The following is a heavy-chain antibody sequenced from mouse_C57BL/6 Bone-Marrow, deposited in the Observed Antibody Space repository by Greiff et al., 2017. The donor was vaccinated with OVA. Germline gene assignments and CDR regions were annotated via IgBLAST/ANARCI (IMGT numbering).Heavy chain of an antibody. CDR1: GYAFTNYL. CDR2: INPGSGGT. D-gene: IGHD2-4*01. J-gene: IGHJ2*01. V-gene: IGHV1-54*01. CDR3: ARSRLRPDY. Sequence: VKLQESGAELVRPGTSVKVSCKASGYAFTNYLIEWVKQRPGQGLEWIGVINPGSGGTNYNEKFKGKATLTADKSSSTAYMQLSSLTSEDSAVYFCARSRLRPDYWGQGTTLTVSS.